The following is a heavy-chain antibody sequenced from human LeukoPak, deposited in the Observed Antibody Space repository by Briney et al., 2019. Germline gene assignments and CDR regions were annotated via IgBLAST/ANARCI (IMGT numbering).Heavy chain of an antibody. V-gene: IGHV1-8*01. CDR1: GYTFTSYD. J-gene: IGHJ6*03. Sequence: ASVKVSCKASGYTFTSYDINWVRQATGQGLEWMGWMNPNSGNTGYAQKFQGRVTMTRNTSISTAYMELSSLGSEDTAVYYCARGARSGWYSKGYYMDVWGKGTTVTVSS. CDR3: ARGARSGWYSKGYYMDV. CDR2: MNPNSGNT. D-gene: IGHD6-19*01.